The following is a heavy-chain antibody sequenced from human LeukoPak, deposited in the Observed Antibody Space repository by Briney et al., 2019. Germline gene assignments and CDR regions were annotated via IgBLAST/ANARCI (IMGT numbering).Heavy chain of an antibody. CDR2: ISWNSGSI. J-gene: IGHJ4*02. CDR3: ATDYYDSSGIPLPLGY. Sequence: DRSLRLSCAASGFTFDDYAMHWVRQAPGKGLEWLSGISWNSGSIGYADSVKGRFTISRDNAKNSPYPQMNSLRAEDIALYYCATDYYDSSGIPLPLGYWGQGTLVTVSS. V-gene: IGHV3-9*03. CDR1: GFTFDDYA. D-gene: IGHD3-22*01.